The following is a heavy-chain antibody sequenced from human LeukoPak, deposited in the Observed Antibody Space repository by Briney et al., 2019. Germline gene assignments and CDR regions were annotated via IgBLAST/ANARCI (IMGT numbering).Heavy chain of an antibody. Sequence: ASVKVSCKASGYTFTSYGISWVRQAPGQGLEWMGWISAYNGNTNYAQKFQGRVTMTRDTSISTAYMELSRLRSDDTAVYYCASGITNWFDPWGQGTLVTVSS. J-gene: IGHJ5*02. CDR2: ISAYNGNT. V-gene: IGHV1-18*01. D-gene: IGHD3-16*01. CDR3: ASGITNWFDP. CDR1: GYTFTSYG.